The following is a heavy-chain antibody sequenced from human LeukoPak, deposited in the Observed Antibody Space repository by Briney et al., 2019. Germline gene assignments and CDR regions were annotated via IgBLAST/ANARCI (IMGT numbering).Heavy chain of an antibody. CDR1: GFTFTRYW. CDR2: IKEDGSER. J-gene: IGHJ4*02. V-gene: IGHV3-7*02. D-gene: IGHD5-18*01. CDR3: ARGDGYTYGYFDY. Sequence: GGSLRLSCAASGFTFTRYWMSWVRQAPGKGLEWVASIKEDGSERHYVDSVKGRFTISRDNVKNSLFLQMNGLRADDTAVYYCARGDGYTYGYFDYWGQGTLVTVSS.